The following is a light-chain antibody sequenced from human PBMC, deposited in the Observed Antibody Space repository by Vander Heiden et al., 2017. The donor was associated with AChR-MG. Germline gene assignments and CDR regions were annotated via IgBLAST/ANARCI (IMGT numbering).Light chain of an antibody. CDR2: DDS. Sequence: SSVLTQPPSVSLAPGRTATITCGGNNIGSKSVHWYQQKLGQAPVLVVYDDSDRPSGIPERISGSNSGNTATLTISRVEAGDEGDYYCQVWDSVSDPVVFGGGTKLTVL. CDR3: QVWDSVSDPVV. CDR1: NIGSKS. V-gene: IGLV3-21*02. J-gene: IGLJ2*01.